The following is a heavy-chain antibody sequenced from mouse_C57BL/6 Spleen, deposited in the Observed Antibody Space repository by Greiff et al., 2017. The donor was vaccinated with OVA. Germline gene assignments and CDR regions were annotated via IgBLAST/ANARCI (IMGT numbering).Heavy chain of an antibody. CDR3: ARGKYGNFYYYAMDY. D-gene: IGHD2-10*02. Sequence: QVQLQQSGAELVMPGASVKLSCKASGYTFTSYWMHWVKQRPGQGLEWIGEIDPSDSYTNYNQKFKGKSTLTVDKSSSTAYMQLSSLTSEDSAVYYCARGKYGNFYYYAMDYWGQGTSVTVSS. CDR2: IDPSDSYT. CDR1: GYTFTSYW. V-gene: IGHV1-69*01. J-gene: IGHJ4*01.